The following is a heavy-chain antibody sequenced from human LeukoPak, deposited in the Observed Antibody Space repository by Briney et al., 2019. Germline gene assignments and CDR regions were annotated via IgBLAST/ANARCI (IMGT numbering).Heavy chain of an antibody. CDR2: IYYTGNT. D-gene: IGHD1-26*01. CDR1: GGSISSYY. CDR3: ARLGGATSPFGY. V-gene: IGHV4-59*08. Sequence: SETLSLTCTVSGGSISSYYWSWIRQPPGKGLEWIGYIYYTGNTNYNPSLKSRVTISVDTSKNQFSLNLSSVTAADTAIYYCARLGGATSPFGYWGQETLVTVSS. J-gene: IGHJ4*02.